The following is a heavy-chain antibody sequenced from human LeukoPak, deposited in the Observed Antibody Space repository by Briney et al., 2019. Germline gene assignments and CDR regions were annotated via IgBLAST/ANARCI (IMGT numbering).Heavy chain of an antibody. V-gene: IGHV4-38-2*02. CDR3: ASGGSRRSYYDFWSGYSPFDY. Sequence: SETLSLTCTVSGYSISSGYYWCCIRQPPGKRLGWVGSIYRSGSTYYNPSLKSRVPISVATTKTQFSLKLRSETAADTAVYYCASGGSRRSYYDFWSGYSPFDYRGQGTLVTVSS. D-gene: IGHD3-3*01. CDR2: IYRSGST. J-gene: IGHJ4*02. CDR1: GYSISSGYY.